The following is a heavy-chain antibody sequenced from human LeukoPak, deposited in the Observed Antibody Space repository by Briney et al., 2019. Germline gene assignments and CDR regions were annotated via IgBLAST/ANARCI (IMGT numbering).Heavy chain of an antibody. V-gene: IGHV4-59*04. J-gene: IGHJ4*02. CDR3: VKSGGYGLIDY. CDR1: GDSITGYY. CDR2: IYYTGNT. Sequence: SETLSLTCTVSGDSITGYYWGWIRQPPGKGLEWIGNIYYTGNTYYNASLQSRVTISIDMSKNQFSLRLSSVTAADTAMYYCVKSGGYGLIDYWGQGTLVTVSS. D-gene: IGHD6-19*01.